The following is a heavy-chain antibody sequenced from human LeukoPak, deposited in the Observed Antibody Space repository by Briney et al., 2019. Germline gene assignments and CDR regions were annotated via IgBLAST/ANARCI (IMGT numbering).Heavy chain of an antibody. CDR2: IYYTGST. CDR3: ASGVGSPEVWY. CDR1: GGSISSGGYY. J-gene: IGHJ4*02. D-gene: IGHD1-26*01. Sequence: PSETLSLTCTVSGGSISSGGYYWSWIRQHPGKGLEWIGYIYYTGSTNYNPSLKSRVTMSVDTSKNQFSLNLSSVTAADTAVYYCASGVGSPEVWYWGQGTLVTVSS. V-gene: IGHV4-61*08.